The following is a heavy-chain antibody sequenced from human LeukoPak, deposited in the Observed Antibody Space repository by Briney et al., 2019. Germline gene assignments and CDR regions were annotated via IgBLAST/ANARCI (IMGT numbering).Heavy chain of an antibody. CDR3: VGWSGDNFNY. Sequence: PGGSLTLSCAASGFIFSNSWMSWIRQPPGKGLEWVAHIKQDGSEKYYVDSVKGRFTISRDKAQNSLYLQMNSLRAEDTAMFYCVGWSGDNFNYWGQGTLVTGSS. D-gene: IGHD3-10*01. J-gene: IGHJ4*02. CDR2: IKQDGSEK. CDR1: GFIFSNSW. V-gene: IGHV3-7*01.